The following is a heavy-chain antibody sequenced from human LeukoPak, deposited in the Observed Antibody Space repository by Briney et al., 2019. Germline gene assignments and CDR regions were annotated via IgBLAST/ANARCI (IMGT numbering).Heavy chain of an antibody. CDR3: ARDKAVVAAFDY. CDR2: ISSRSSYI. J-gene: IGHJ4*02. D-gene: IGHD2-15*01. CDR1: GFTFSSYS. V-gene: IGHV3-21*04. Sequence: GGSLRLSCAASGFTFSSYSMNWVRQAPGKGLEWVSSISSRSSYIDYADSLKGRFTISRDNAKNSLYLQMNSLRAEDTAVYYCARDKAVVAAFDYWGQGTLVTVSS.